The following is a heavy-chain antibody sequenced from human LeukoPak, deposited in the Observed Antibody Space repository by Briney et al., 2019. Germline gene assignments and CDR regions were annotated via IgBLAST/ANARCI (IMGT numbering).Heavy chain of an antibody. CDR2: IRGSSGKT. CDR3: ARGRVKRVPFTAVPGPLDY. Sequence: ASVKVSCKASGFRFATHGISWMRQAPGQGPEWLGWIRGSSGKTDYAQKLQDRVTMTADTSTTTAYMELRSLRSDDTAVYYCARGRVKRVPFTAVPGPLDYWGQGSLVTVPS. V-gene: IGHV1-18*01. D-gene: IGHD6-19*01. CDR1: GFRFATHG. J-gene: IGHJ4*02.